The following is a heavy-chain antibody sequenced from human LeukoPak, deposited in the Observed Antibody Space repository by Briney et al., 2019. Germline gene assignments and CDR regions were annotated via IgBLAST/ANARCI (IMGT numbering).Heavy chain of an antibody. V-gene: IGHV3-23*01. CDR3: AKSGYNRFDY. CDR1: GFTFSSYG. D-gene: IGHD5-24*01. J-gene: IGHJ4*02. Sequence: GGSLRLSCAASGFTFSSYGMSWVRQAPGKGLEWVSAISGSAVSTYYADSVKGRFTISRDNSKNTLYLQMNSLRVEDTAVYYCAKSGYNRFDYWGQGTLVTVSS. CDR2: ISGSAVST.